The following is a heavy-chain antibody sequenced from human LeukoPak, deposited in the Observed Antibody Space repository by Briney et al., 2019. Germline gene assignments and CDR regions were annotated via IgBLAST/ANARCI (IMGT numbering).Heavy chain of an antibody. J-gene: IGHJ4*02. Sequence: ASVKVSCKASGGTFSSYAISWVRQASGQGLEWMGGIIPIFGTANYAQKFQGRVTITADESTSTAYMELSSLRSEDTAVYYCGGGGGNYYDSSGGRYYFDYWGQGTLVTVSS. CDR1: GGTFSSYA. CDR2: IIPIFGTA. D-gene: IGHD3-22*01. V-gene: IGHV1-69*01. CDR3: GGGGGNYYDSSGGRYYFDY.